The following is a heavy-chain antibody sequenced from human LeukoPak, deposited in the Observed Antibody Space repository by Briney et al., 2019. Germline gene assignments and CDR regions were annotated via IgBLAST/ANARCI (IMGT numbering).Heavy chain of an antibody. J-gene: IGHJ4*02. CDR3: VKDDPVLNY. CDR1: GFDFSNSG. CDR2: IQSDGSRN. V-gene: IGHV3-30*02. Sequence: GGSLRLSCATSGFDFSNSGMHWVRRAPGKGLDWLTFIQSDGSRNFYGDSVKGRFSISRDNFRNTLFLQMSSLRPDDTGIYYCVKDDPVLNYWGQGTLVTVSS. D-gene: IGHD3-10*01.